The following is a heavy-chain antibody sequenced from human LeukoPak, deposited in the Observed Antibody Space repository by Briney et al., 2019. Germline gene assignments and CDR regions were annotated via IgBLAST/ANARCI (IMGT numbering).Heavy chain of an antibody. V-gene: IGHV4-34*01. D-gene: IGHD2-15*01. CDR1: GGSFSGYY. CDR3: ARDDRRYCSGGTCYSRDY. CDR2: LNQSGIT. Sequence: SETLSLTCAVYGGSFSGYYWSWIRQSPGKGLEWIGELNQSGITNYKPSLKTRVTISVDTSKNQLSLKLRSVTAADTAVYYCARDDRRYCSGGTCYSRDYWGQGTLVTVSS. J-gene: IGHJ4*02.